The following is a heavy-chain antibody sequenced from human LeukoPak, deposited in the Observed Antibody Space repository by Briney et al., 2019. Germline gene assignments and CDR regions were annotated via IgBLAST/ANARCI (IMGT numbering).Heavy chain of an antibody. CDR2: ISGSGGST. V-gene: IGHV3-23*01. CDR1: GFTFSSYA. J-gene: IGHJ6*03. Sequence: GGSLRLSCAASGFTFSSYAMSWVRQAPGKGLEWASAISGSGGSTYYADSVKGRFTISRDNSKNTLYPQMNSLRAEDTAVYYCAKSYYGSGRYYYYYYMDVWGKGTTVTISS. D-gene: IGHD3-10*01. CDR3: AKSYYGSGRYYYYYYMDV.